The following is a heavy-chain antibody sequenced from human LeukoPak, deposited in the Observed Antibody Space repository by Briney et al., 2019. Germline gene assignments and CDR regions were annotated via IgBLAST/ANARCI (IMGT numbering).Heavy chain of an antibody. CDR1: GYTFTSYG. CDR2: MNPNSGNT. CDR3: ARGWVTEWLLRHYYYYGMDV. D-gene: IGHD3-3*01. Sequence: RASVKVSCKASGYTFTSYGISWVRQAPGQGLEWMGWMNPNSGNTGYAQKFQGRVTMTRNTSISTAYMELSSLRSEDTAVYYCARGWVTEWLLRHYYYYGMDVWGQGTTVTVSS. V-gene: IGHV1-8*02. J-gene: IGHJ6*02.